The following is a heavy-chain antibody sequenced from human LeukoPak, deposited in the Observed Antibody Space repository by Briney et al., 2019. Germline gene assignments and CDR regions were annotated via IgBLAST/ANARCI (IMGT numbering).Heavy chain of an antibody. CDR1: GYTFTGYY. J-gene: IGHJ4*02. Sequence: ASVKVSCKASGYTFTGYYMHWVRQAPGQGLEWMGWINPNSGGTKYAQKFQGRVTMTRDTSISTAYMELSRLRSDDTAVYYCARGGRYCSGTSCYFDSWGQGTLVTVSS. CDR2: INPNSGGT. V-gene: IGHV1-2*02. D-gene: IGHD2-2*01. CDR3: ARGGRYCSGTSCYFDS.